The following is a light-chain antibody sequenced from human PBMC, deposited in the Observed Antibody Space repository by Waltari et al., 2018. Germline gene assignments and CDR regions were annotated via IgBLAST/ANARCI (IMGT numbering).Light chain of an antibody. V-gene: IGKV4-1*01. J-gene: IGKJ1*01. CDR2: WAS. CDR3: QQYYSIPPWT. CDR1: RSVLYNSNNKNY. Sequence: DLVMTQSPDSLAASLGERATINCKSSRSVLYNSNNKNYLAWYQQKPGQPPKLLIYWASTRESGVPDRFSGSGSGTDFTLTISSLQAEDVAVYYCQQYYSIPPWTFGQGTKVEIK.